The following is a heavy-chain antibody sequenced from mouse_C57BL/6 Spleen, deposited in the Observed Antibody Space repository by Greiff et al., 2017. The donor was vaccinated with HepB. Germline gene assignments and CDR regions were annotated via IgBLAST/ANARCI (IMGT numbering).Heavy chain of an antibody. Sequence: EVQVVESGPGLVKPSQSLSLTCSVTGYSITSGYYWNWIRQFPGNKLEWMGYISYDGSNNYNPSLKNRISITRDTSKNQFFLKLNSVTTEDTATYYCARAYSKGYAMDYWGQGTSVTVSS. CDR1: GYSITSGYY. J-gene: IGHJ4*01. D-gene: IGHD2-5*01. CDR2: ISYDGSN. V-gene: IGHV3-6*01. CDR3: ARAYSKGYAMDY.